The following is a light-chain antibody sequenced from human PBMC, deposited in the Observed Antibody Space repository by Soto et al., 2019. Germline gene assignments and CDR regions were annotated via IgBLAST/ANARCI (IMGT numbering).Light chain of an antibody. Sequence: DIQMTQSPSSLSASVGDRVTITCRTSQRITRFLNWYQQKPGTDPKLLIYATSTLQRGVSSRFSGGGSETDFTITISSLQPEDSATYYCQQSYLSPQTFGQGNKVEIK. CDR1: QRITRF. CDR2: ATS. V-gene: IGKV1-39*01. J-gene: IGKJ1*01. CDR3: QQSYLSPQT.